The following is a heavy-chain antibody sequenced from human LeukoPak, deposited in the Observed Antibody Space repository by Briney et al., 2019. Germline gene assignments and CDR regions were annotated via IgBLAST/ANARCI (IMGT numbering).Heavy chain of an antibody. CDR2: ISQDVSHK. CDR1: GFTFSSYW. D-gene: IGHD5-12*01. Sequence: GGSLRLSCAASGFTFSSYWMSWVRQAPGKGLQSVAYISQDVSHKYYVDSVKGRFTISRDNAKNSLHLEMNSLRAEDTALYYGARVGYNGWNFENWGQGTLVTVSS. V-gene: IGHV3-7*01. CDR3: ARVGYNGWNFEN. J-gene: IGHJ4*02.